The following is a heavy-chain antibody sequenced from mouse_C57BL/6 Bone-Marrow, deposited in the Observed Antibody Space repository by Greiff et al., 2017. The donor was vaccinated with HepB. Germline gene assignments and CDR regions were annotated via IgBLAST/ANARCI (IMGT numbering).Heavy chain of an antibody. V-gene: IGHV3-3*01. D-gene: IGHD1-1*01. CDR3: ARDEIYYYGRDYAMDY. Sequence: DVQLQESGPSLVRPSQTLSLTCTVTGFSINSDCYWIWIRQFPGNKLEYIGYTFYSGITYYNPSLESRTYITRDTSKNQFSLKLSSVTTEDTATYYCARDEIYYYGRDYAMDYWGQGTSVTVSS. CDR1: GFSINSDCY. CDR2: TFYSGIT. J-gene: IGHJ4*01.